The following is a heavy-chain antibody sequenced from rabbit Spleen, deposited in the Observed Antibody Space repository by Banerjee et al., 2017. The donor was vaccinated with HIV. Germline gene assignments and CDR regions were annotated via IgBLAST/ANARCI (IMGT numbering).Heavy chain of an antibody. V-gene: IGHV1S45*01. Sequence: QEQLVESGGDLVKPGASLTLTCTASGFSFSGNQFMCWVRQAPGKGLEWIACIHAGSAIYYATWAKGRFTISKTSSTTVDLKMTSLTDADTATYFCARDLYSGGWGAVNLWGPGTLVTVS. CDR3: ARDLYSGGWGAVNL. CDR2: IHAGSAI. CDR1: GFSFSGNQF. D-gene: IGHD4-1*01. J-gene: IGHJ4*01.